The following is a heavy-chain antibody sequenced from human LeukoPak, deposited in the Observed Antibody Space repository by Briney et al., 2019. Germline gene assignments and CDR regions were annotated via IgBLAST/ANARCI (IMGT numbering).Heavy chain of an antibody. Sequence: ASVKGSCTASGYTFTGYYMHWVRQAPGQGLEWMGWINPNSGGTNYAQKFQGRVTMTRNTSISAVYMELSRLRSDDTAVYYCARDGTGVYNLVQYWGQGTLVTVSS. CDR1: GYTFTGYY. V-gene: IGHV1-2*02. J-gene: IGHJ4*02. CDR3: ARDGTGVYNLVQY. D-gene: IGHD5-24*01. CDR2: INPNSGGT.